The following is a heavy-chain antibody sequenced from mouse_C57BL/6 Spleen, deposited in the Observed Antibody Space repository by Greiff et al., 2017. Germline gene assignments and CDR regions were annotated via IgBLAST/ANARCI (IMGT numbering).Heavy chain of an antibody. CDR2: IHPNSGST. D-gene: IGHD2-3*01. V-gene: IGHV1-64*01. Sequence: QVQLQQPGAELVKPGASVKLSCKASGYTFTSYWMHWVKQRPGQGLEWIGMIHPNSGSTNYNEKFKSKATLTVDKSSSTAYMQLSSLTSEDSAVYYCAKRIDGYSPFAYWGQGTLVTVSA. CDR1: GYTFTSYW. CDR3: AKRIDGYSPFAY. J-gene: IGHJ3*01.